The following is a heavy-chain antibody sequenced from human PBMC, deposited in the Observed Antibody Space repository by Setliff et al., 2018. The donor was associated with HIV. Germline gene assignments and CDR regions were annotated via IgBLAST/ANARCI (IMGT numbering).Heavy chain of an antibody. D-gene: IGHD4-17*01. V-gene: IGHV1-2*02. CDR3: ARSTTAD. Sequence: GASVKVSCKTSGYTFIDYYIHWVRQAPGQGPEWMGYIYPNTGATSYAQKFQGRVTMTRDTSISTAYMELSRLRSDDTAVYYCARSTTADWGQGTLVTVS. CDR1: GYTFIDYY. J-gene: IGHJ4*02. CDR2: IYPNTGAT.